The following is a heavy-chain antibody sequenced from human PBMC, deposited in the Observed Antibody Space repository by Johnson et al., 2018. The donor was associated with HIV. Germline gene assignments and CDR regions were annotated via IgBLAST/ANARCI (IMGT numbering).Heavy chain of an antibody. J-gene: IGHJ3*02. CDR2: ISWNSGSI. Sequence: VQLVESGGGLVKPGGSLRLSCAAPGFTFDDYAMHWVRQAPGKGLEWVSGISWNSGSIGYVGSVKGRFTISRENAKTSLSLQMNSLSAEDTALYYLAKALSGWLDDCESGGQGTMVTVAS. D-gene: IGHD6-19*01. V-gene: IGHV3-9*01. CDR1: GFTFDDYA. CDR3: AKALSGWLDDCES.